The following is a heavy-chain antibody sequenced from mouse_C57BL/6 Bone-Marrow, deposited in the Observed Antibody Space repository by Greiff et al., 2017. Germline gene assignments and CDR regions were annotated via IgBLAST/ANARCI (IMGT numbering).Heavy chain of an antibody. CDR2: ISYDGSN. CDR3: ARGDVGDY. CDR1: GYSITSGYY. Sequence: EVHLVESGPGLVKPSQSLSLTCSVTGYSITSGYYWNWIRQFPGNKLEWMGYISYDGSNNYNPSLKNRISITRDTSKNQFFLKLNSVTTEDTATYYCARGDVGDYWGQGTSVTVSS. D-gene: IGHD3-3*01. J-gene: IGHJ4*01. V-gene: IGHV3-6*01.